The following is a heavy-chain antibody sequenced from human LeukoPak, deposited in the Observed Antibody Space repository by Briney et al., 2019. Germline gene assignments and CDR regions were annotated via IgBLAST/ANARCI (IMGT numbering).Heavy chain of an antibody. Sequence: GGSLRLSCAASGFTFSSYAMSWVRQAPGKGLEWVSAISGSGNSTYYGDSVKGRFTISRDNSKNTLYLQMNSLRAEDTAVYYCAKTRPLDSSSWSHGDYWGQGTLVTVSS. CDR1: GFTFSSYA. CDR2: ISGSGNST. J-gene: IGHJ4*02. D-gene: IGHD6-13*01. V-gene: IGHV3-23*01. CDR3: AKTRPLDSSSWSHGDY.